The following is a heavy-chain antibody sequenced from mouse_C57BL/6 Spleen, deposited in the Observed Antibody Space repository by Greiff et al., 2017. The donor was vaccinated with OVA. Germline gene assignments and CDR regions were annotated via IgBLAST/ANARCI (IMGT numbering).Heavy chain of an antibody. Sequence: SGAELVKPGASVKISCKASGYAFSSYWMNWVKQRPGKGLEWIGQIYPGDGDTNYNGKFKGKATLTADKSSSTAYMQLSSLTSEDSAVYFCANSNYFYYAMDYWGQGTSVTVSS. CDR1: GYAFSSYW. V-gene: IGHV1-80*01. J-gene: IGHJ4*01. CDR2: IYPGDGDT. CDR3: ANSNYFYYAMDY. D-gene: IGHD2-5*01.